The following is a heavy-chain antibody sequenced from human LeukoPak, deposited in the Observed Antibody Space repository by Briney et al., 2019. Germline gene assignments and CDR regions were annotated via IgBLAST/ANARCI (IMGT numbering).Heavy chain of an antibody. CDR1: GFTFSNYA. CDR2: ISYDGTYK. D-gene: IGHD3-10*01. Sequence: PGRSLRLSCAASGFTFSNYAMHWVRQAPGKGLEWVAVISYDGTYKNYADSVKGRFTISRDDSENSLYLQMNSLRVEDTAVYYCARLPELPGFGDYWGQGTLVTVSS. J-gene: IGHJ4*02. CDR3: ARLPELPGFGDY. V-gene: IGHV3-30*04.